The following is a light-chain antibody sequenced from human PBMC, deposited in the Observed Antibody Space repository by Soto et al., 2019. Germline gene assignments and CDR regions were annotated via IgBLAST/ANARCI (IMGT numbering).Light chain of an antibody. J-gene: IGLJ3*02. CDR1: SSDVGYSNL. Sequence: QSALTQPASVSGSPGQSITISCTGTSSDVGYSNLVSWYQQHPGKAPKLMIYDVSKRPSGVSNRFSGSKSGNTASLTISGLQADDEADYYCCSSASSSTWVFGGGTQLTVL. CDR3: CSSASSSTWV. CDR2: DVS. V-gene: IGLV2-23*02.